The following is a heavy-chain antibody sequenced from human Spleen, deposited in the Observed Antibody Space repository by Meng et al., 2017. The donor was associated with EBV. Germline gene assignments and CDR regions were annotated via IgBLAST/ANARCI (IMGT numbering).Heavy chain of an antibody. V-gene: IGHV4-34*01. Sequence: LHLWGARLLNPSETLSPTCGGFGGSFGRYYWGWIRQPPGKGLEWIGEINHSGSTNYKPSLKSRVTMSVDTSRDQFSLRLSSVTAADTAVYYCARSLVGNSSGSLKYLDHWGQGSLVTVSS. CDR3: ARSLVGNSSGSLKYLDH. J-gene: IGHJ4*02. CDR1: GGSFGRYY. D-gene: IGHD6-19*01. CDR2: INHSGST.